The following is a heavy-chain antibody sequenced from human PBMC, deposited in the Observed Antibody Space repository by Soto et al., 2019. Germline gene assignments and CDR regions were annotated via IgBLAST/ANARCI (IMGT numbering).Heavy chain of an antibody. Sequence: GGSLRLSCAASGFTFSSYSMNWVRQAPGKGLEWVSSISSSSSYIYYADSVKGRFTISRDNAKNSLYLQMNSLRAEDTAVYYCARDDYGNYYYYGMDVWGQGTTVTVSS. CDR2: ISSSSSYI. V-gene: IGHV3-21*01. CDR1: GFTFSSYS. CDR3: ARDDYGNYYYYGMDV. D-gene: IGHD4-17*01. J-gene: IGHJ6*02.